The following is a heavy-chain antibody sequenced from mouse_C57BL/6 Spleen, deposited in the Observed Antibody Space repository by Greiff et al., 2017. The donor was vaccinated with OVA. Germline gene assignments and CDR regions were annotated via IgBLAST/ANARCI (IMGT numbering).Heavy chain of an antibody. D-gene: IGHD1-1*01. Sequence: QVQLQQSGAELVRPGTSVKVSCKASGYAFTNYLIEWVKQRPGQGLEWIGVINPGSGGTNYNEKFKGKATLTADKSSSTAYMQLSSLTSEDSAVYFCARSITTVDYFDYWGQGTTRTVSS. CDR3: ARSITTVDYFDY. V-gene: IGHV1-54*01. J-gene: IGHJ2*01. CDR1: GYAFTNYL. CDR2: INPGSGGT.